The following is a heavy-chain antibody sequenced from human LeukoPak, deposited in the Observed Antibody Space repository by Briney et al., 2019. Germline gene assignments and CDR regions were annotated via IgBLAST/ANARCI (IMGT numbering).Heavy chain of an antibody. CDR2: ISSSSTYI. Sequence: GGSLRLSCAASGFTFGDYSMTWVRQAPGKGLKCVSAISSSSTYIYYADSVKGRFTISRDNAKNSLYLQMSRLRAEDTAVYYCARDVSPCSAGSCASDYWGQGTQVTVSS. J-gene: IGHJ4*02. V-gene: IGHV3-21*01. CDR3: ARDVSPCSAGSCASDY. D-gene: IGHD2-15*01. CDR1: GFTFGDYS.